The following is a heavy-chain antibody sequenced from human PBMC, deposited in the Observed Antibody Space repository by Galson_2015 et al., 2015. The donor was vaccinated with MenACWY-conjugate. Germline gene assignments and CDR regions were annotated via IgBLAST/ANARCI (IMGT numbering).Heavy chain of an antibody. V-gene: IGHV1-2*04. J-gene: IGHJ6*02. Sequence: SVKVSCKASGYTFTGYYMHWVRQAPGQGLEWMGWINPNSGGTNYAQKFQGWVTMTRDTSISTAYMELSRLRSDDTAVYYCARGNIVVVPAARGLYGMDVWGQGTTVTVSS. D-gene: IGHD2-2*01. CDR3: ARGNIVVVPAARGLYGMDV. CDR2: INPNSGGT. CDR1: GYTFTGYY.